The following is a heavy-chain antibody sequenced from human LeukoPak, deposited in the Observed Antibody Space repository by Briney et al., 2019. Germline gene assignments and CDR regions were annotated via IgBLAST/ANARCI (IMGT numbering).Heavy chain of an antibody. CDR2: IYPGDSET. D-gene: IGHD3-16*02. V-gene: IGHV5-51*01. CDR3: AKRSYQFKAFEI. Sequence: GESLKISCKALGYSFRSNWVGWVRQKPGKGLEWMGMIYPGDSETRYSPPFQGQVSISADKYNNFAFLEWTSLQASDTAVYYCAKRSYQFKAFEIWGQGTLVTVSS. CDR1: GYSFRSNW. J-gene: IGHJ3*02.